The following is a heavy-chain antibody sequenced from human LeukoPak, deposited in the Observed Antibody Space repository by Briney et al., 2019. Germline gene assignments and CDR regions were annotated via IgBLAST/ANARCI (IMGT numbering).Heavy chain of an antibody. CDR3: AKDSRDGYNYDFDY. V-gene: IGHV3-30*18. D-gene: IGHD5-24*01. CDR1: GFTFSSYG. J-gene: IGHJ4*02. CDR2: ISYDGSNK. Sequence: PGRSLRLSCAASGFTFSSYGMHWVRQAPGKGLEWVAVISYDGSNKYYADSVKGRFTISRDNSKNTLYLQMNSLRAEDTAVYYCAKDSRDGYNYDFDYWGRGTLVTVSS.